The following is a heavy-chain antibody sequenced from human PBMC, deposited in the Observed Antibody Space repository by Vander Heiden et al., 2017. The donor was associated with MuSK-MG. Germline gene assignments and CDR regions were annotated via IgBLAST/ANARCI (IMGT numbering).Heavy chain of an antibody. CDR1: GGSFSGYY. CDR2: INHSGST. CDR3: ARDEGSGYYSKEEYFQH. J-gene: IGHJ1*01. V-gene: IGHV4-34*01. D-gene: IGHD3-22*01. Sequence: QVQLEQRGAGLLKPSETLSLTCAGHGGSFSGYYWRWIIQPPGKGLEWIGEINHSGSTNYSPSLKSRVTISVDTSKNQFSLKLGSVTAADTAVYYCARDEGSGYYSKEEYFQHWGQGTLVTVSS.